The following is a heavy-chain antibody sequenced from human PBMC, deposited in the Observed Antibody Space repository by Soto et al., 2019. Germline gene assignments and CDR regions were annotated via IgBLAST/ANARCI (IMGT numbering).Heavy chain of an antibody. Sequence: QVQLVESGGGVVQPGRSLRLSCAASGFTFSSYGMHWVRQAPGKGLEWVAVISYDGSNKYYADSVKGRFTISRDNSKNTLYLQMNGLRAEDTAVYYCAKDRGSGWYEMGYLGQGTLVTVSS. CDR3: AKDRGSGWYEMGY. J-gene: IGHJ4*02. CDR2: ISYDGSNK. CDR1: GFTFSSYG. V-gene: IGHV3-30*18. D-gene: IGHD6-19*01.